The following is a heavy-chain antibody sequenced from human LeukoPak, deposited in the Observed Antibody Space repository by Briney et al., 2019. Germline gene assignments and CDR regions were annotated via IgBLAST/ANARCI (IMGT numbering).Heavy chain of an antibody. J-gene: IGHJ5*02. V-gene: IGHV3-74*01. CDR2: ISSDGSNT. D-gene: IGHD1-26*01. CDR3: ARPSENSGSYFGSGS. Sequence: GGSLRLSCAASGFTFSPYWMHWVRQVPGKGLEWVSRISSDGSNTRYADSVKGRFTISRDNAKNSLYLQMNSLRAEDTAVYHCARPSENSGSYFGSGSWGQGTLVTVSS. CDR1: GFTFSPYW.